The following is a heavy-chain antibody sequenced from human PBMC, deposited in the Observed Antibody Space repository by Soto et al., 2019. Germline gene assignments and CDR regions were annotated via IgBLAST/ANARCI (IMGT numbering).Heavy chain of an antibody. CDR3: ARESEDLTSNFDY. CDR1: GITFGSRA. CDR2: ISSTTNYI. V-gene: IGHV3-21*01. J-gene: IGHJ4*02. Sequence: GGSLRLSCVASGITFGSRAMNWVRQAPGKGLEWVSSISSTTNYIYYADSMKGRFTVSRDTAKNSVYLDMNSRSAEDTAVYYCARESEDLTSNFDYWGQGTLVTVSS.